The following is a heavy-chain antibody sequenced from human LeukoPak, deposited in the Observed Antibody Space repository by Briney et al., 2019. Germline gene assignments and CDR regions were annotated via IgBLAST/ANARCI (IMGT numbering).Heavy chain of an antibody. CDR1: GGSISSYY. Sequence: SETLSLTCSVSGGSISSYYWNWIRQPPGKGVEWIGYIHYSGTTNYNPSLKSRVTISAAPPKTQFSLKLSAVTAADTAVYYCARGDCMGGSCPNFDYWGEGTLVTVSS. D-gene: IGHD2-15*01. CDR2: IHYSGTT. CDR3: ARGDCMGGSCPNFDY. V-gene: IGHV4-59*01. J-gene: IGHJ4*02.